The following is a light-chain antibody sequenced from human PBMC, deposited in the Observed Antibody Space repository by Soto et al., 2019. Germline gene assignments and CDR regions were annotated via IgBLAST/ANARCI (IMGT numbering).Light chain of an antibody. CDR3: QSYDSALQGV. CDR1: SSNIGAGYD. Sequence: QSALTQPPSVSGAPGQGVTISCTGSSSNIGAGYDVHWYKHVPGTAPKLLIYGNTKRPSGVPDRFSGSKSGTSVFLAIKGLLAEDEGDYYCQSYDSALQGVFGGGTKLTVL. CDR2: GNT. V-gene: IGLV1-40*01. J-gene: IGLJ3*02.